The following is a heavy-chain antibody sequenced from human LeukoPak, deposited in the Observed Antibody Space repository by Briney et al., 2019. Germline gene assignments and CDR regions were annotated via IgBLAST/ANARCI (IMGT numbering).Heavy chain of an antibody. CDR3: AKDLEGAHENFDY. J-gene: IGHJ4*02. CDR2: IIPIFGTA. D-gene: IGHD3-3*01. Sequence: SVKVSCKASGGTFSSYAISWVRQAPGQGLEWMGGIIPIFGTANYAQKFQGRVTITADKSTSTAYMELSSLRAEDTAVYYCAKDLEGAHENFDYWGQGTLVTVSS. CDR1: GGTFSSYA. V-gene: IGHV1-69*06.